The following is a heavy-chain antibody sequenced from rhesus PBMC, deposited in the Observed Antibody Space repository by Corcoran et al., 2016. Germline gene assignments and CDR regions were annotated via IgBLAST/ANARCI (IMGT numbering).Heavy chain of an antibody. CDR2: ISNGGGST. CDR1: GFTFSNYG. V-gene: IGHV3S5*01. Sequence: EVQLVESGGGLVQPGESLRLSGAASGFTFSNYGMGWVRQAPGKGLEWVSYISNGGGSTYYADSVKGRFTISRDNSKTTLSLQMSSLRADDTAVYYCAKGIIGDGGGSEYFDVWGQGALVTVS. D-gene: IGHD5-24*01. J-gene: IGHJ1*01. CDR3: AKGIIGDGGGSEYFDV.